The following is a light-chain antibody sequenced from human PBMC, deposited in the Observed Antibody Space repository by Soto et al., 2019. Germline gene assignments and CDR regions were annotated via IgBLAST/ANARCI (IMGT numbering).Light chain of an antibody. CDR3: SSYTCSSTYVL. V-gene: IGLV2-14*01. CDR2: DVS. J-gene: IGLJ2*01. CDR1: SSDVGGYNY. Sequence: QSALTQPASVSGSPGQSITISCTGTSSDVGGYNYVSWYQQHPGKAPKLMIYDVSNRHSGVSNRFSGSKSGNTASLTISGLQAEDETDYYCSSYTCSSTYVLFGGGTKLTVL.